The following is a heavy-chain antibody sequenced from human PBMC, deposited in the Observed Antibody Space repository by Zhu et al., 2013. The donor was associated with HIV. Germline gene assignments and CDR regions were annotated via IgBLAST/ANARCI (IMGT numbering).Heavy chain of an antibody. Sequence: QVQLVQSGTEVKKPGASVTVSCKTSRYTFTAYYIHWVRQAPGQGLEWMGWINPKNGGTIYAQKFKGRVTMTRDTSIDTAYMDLNNLKSDDTAVYYCAREDRRLMTTLGYWGQGTLVIISS. CDR2: INPKNGGT. J-gene: IGHJ4*02. V-gene: IGHV1-2*02. D-gene: IGHD4-4*01. CDR1: RYTFTAYY. CDR3: AREDRRLMTTLGY.